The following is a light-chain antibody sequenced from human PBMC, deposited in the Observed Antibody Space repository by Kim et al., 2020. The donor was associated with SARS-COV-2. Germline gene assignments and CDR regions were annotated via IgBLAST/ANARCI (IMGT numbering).Light chain of an antibody. CDR3: QQYNNWQTWT. CDR2: RAS. V-gene: IGKV3-15*01. CDR1: QSVSSN. J-gene: IGKJ1*01. Sequence: SPGERATLSCRASQSVSSNLAWYQKKPGQAPRLLIYRASTRATGIPARFSGSGSGTEFTLTISSLQSEDFAVYYCQQYNNWQTWTFGQGTKVDIK.